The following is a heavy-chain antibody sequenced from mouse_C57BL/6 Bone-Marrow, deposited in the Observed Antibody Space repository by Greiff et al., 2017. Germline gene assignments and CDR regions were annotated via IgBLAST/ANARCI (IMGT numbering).Heavy chain of an antibody. V-gene: IGHV3-5*01. CDR1: GISITTGNYR. D-gene: IGHD4-1*01. CDR3: ARLNWDRYAMDY. CDR2: IYYSGTI. Sequence: DVKLQESGPGLVKPSQTVFLTCTVTGISITTGNYRWSWIRQFPGNKLEWIGYIYYSGTITYNPSLTSRTTITRDTPKNQFFLEMNSLTAEDTATYYCARLNWDRYAMDYWGQGTSVTVSS. J-gene: IGHJ4*01.